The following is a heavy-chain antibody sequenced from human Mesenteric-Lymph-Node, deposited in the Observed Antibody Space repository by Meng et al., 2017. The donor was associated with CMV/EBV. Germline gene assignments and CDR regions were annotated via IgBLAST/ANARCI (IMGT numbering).Heavy chain of an antibody. CDR1: GFTFSSYA. J-gene: IGHJ4*02. CDR3: ARSSRILTGYSAFDY. Sequence: SGFTFSSYAMNWVRQAPGKGLEWVSYISSSGSDTQYADSLKGRFTIFRVNGKNSLHLQMSSLRDDDTAVYYCARSSRILTGYSAFDYWGQGTLVTVSS. CDR2: ISSSGSDT. D-gene: IGHD3-9*01. V-gene: IGHV3-21*05.